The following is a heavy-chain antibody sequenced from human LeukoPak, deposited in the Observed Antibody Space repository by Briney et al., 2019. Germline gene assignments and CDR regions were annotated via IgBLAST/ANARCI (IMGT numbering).Heavy chain of an antibody. CDR1: GFTLSSYW. D-gene: IGHD1-26*01. Sequence: GGSLRLSCAVSGFTLSSYWMHWVRQGPGKGLVWVSRIYSDGSRTTYADSVKGRFTISGDNAKNTLYLQMNSLRAEDTAVYYCARSGRGGAFDIWGHGTMVTVSS. CDR3: ARSGRGGAFDI. J-gene: IGHJ3*02. CDR2: IYSDGSRT. V-gene: IGHV3-74*01.